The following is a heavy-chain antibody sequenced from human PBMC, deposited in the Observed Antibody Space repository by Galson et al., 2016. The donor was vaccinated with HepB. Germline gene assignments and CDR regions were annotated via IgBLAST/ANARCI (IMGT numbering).Heavy chain of an antibody. Sequence: SETLSLTCAVHGGSFSDYYWSWIRQPPGKGLEWIGEINHSGSTNYNPSLKSRVTISVDTSKSQFSLNLSSVTAADTAVYYCARASTPIRTRFDPWGQGTLVTVSS. V-gene: IGHV4-34*01. D-gene: IGHD2-2*01. CDR3: ARASTPIRTRFDP. CDR1: GGSFSDYY. CDR2: INHSGST. J-gene: IGHJ5*02.